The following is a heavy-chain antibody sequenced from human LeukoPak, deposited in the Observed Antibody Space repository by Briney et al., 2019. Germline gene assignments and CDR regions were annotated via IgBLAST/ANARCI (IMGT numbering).Heavy chain of an antibody. V-gene: IGHV3-7*01. Sequence: GGSLRLSCAVSGGTLSNSRMCCGCQAPGKGLEWVAHIKQDGSDKYYVDSVKGRFTISRDNAKNSLYLQMNSLRVEDTAVYYCAKYATRSSSRWREPWGQGTLVTVSS. CDR1: GGTLSNSR. CDR2: IKQDGSDK. CDR3: AKYATRSSSRWREP. J-gene: IGHJ5*02. D-gene: IGHD6-19*01.